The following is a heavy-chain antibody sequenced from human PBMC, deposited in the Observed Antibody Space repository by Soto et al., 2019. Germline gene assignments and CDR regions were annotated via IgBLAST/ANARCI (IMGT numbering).Heavy chain of an antibody. V-gene: IGHV3-7*03. CDR1: GFSFSMYW. Sequence: EVQLVESGGDSVQPGESLRLSCVASGFSFSMYWMSWVRQAPGKGLEWVARIKQDGGEKYYVDSVKGRFTVSRDNAKNSLYLQLHRLSADDAGIYYCVRDQLILPADDFYYGVDVWGQGATVTVSS. CDR2: IKQDGGEK. J-gene: IGHJ6*02. CDR3: VRDQLILPADDFYYGVDV.